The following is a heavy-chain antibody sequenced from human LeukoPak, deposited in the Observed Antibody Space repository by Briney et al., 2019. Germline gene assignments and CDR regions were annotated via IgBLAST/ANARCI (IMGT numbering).Heavy chain of an antibody. D-gene: IGHD1-26*01. J-gene: IGHJ4*02. CDR2: ISSSGNTI. CDR1: GFTFSIHE. Sequence: GGSLRLSCAASGFTFSIHEMNWVRLAPGKGLEWVSFISSSGNTIYYADSVKGRFTISRDNSKNTLYLQMNSLRAEDTAVYYCARGSGSFSGGFDYWGQGTLVTVSS. V-gene: IGHV3-48*03. CDR3: ARGSGSFSGGFDY.